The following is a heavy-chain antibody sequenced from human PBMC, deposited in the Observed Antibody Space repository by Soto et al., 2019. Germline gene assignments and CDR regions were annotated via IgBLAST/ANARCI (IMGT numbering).Heavy chain of an antibody. CDR3: TSHPQDTSDD. J-gene: IGHJ4*02. Sequence: EVQLVESGGGLVKPGGSLRLSCAASGFTFSNAWMNWVRQAPGKGLEWVGRIKNKADGGTPDYAAPVKGRFTISRDDSKNTLYLQMNSLKTEDTAVYYCTSHPQDTSDDWGQGTLVTVSS. CDR1: GFTFSNAW. V-gene: IGHV3-15*07. D-gene: IGHD2-15*01. CDR2: IKNKADGGTP.